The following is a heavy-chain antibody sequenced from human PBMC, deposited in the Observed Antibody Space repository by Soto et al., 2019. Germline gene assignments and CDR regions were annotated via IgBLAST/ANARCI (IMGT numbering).Heavy chain of an antibody. CDR2: ISRSGGRT. D-gene: IGHD3-3*01. V-gene: IGHV3-23*01. CDR3: VKGANVGVVIEYFDY. J-gene: IGHJ4*02. Sequence: DVKLLESGGGVVQPGGSLRLSCGSSGFPFATYAMGWVRQASGKGLEWVSDISRSGGRTYYADSVRGRFTISRDNSQKTLYLQMNGLSDDDTALYYCVKGANVGVVIEYFDYWGQGSRVTVSS. CDR1: GFPFATYA.